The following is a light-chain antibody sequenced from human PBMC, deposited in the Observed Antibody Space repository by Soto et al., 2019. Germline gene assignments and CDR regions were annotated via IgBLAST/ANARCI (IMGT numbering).Light chain of an antibody. V-gene: IGKV3-20*01. CDR1: QSVSSSY. CDR2: GAS. CDR3: QQYGSSPRT. Sequence: EIVLTQSPGTLSLSPGERATLSCRASQSVSSSYLAWYQQKPGQAPRLLIYGASSGATGIPDRFSGSGSGTDFTLTISRLEPEDFAVYYCQQYGSSPRTFGPGTKVDIK. J-gene: IGKJ3*01.